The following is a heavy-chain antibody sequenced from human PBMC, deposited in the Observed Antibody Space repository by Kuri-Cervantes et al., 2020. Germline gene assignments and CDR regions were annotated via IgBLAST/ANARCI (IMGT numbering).Heavy chain of an antibody. CDR3: ARLQVPRLERRDY. Sequence: ASVKVSCKASGYTFTSYDINWVRQATGQGLEWMGWMNPNSGNTGYAQKLQGRVTMTTDTSTSTVYMELTSLKYEDTAVYYCARLQVPRLERRDYWGQGTQVTVPQ. J-gene: IGHJ4*02. D-gene: IGHD1-1*01. CDR1: GYTFTSYD. V-gene: IGHV1-8*01. CDR2: MNPNSGNT.